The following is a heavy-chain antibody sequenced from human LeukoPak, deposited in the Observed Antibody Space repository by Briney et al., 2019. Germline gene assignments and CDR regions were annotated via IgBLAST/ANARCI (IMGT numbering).Heavy chain of an antibody. J-gene: IGHJ4*01. V-gene: IGHV4-59*01. CDR1: GGSISSYY. CDR3: ARTTTTFDD. D-gene: IGHD4-11*01. CDR2: IYYSGST. Sequence: SETLSLTCTVSGGSISSYYWSWIRQPPGKGLEWIGYIYYSGSTNYNPSLKSRVTISVDTSKNQFYLKLTSVTAADTAVYYCARTTTTFDDWGHGTLVAVSS.